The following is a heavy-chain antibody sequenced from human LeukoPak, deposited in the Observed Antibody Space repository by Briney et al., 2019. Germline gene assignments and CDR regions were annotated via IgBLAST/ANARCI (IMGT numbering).Heavy chain of an antibody. D-gene: IGHD3-10*01. CDR2: ISSSSSTI. CDR3: ARDRYYYGSGSYYLDY. J-gene: IGHJ4*02. CDR1: GFTFSSYS. V-gene: IGHV3-48*02. Sequence: GGSLRLSCAASGFTFSSYSMNWVRQAPGKGLEWVSYISSSSSTIYYEDSVKGRFTISRDNAKNSLYLQMNSLRDEDTAVYYCARDRYYYGSGSYYLDYWGQGTLVTVSS.